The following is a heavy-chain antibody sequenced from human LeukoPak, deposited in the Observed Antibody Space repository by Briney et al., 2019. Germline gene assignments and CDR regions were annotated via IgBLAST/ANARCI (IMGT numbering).Heavy chain of an antibody. J-gene: IGHJ6*03. Sequence: PGGSLRLSCAASGFTFSSYEMNWVRQAPGKGLEWVSYISSSGSTIYYADSVKGRFTISRDNAKNSLYLQMNSLRAEDTAVYYCARGRKVVVAAKGGYYYYMDVWGKGTTVTVSS. CDR2: ISSSGSTI. CDR3: ARGRKVVVAAKGGYYYYMDV. CDR1: GFTFSSYE. D-gene: IGHD2-15*01. V-gene: IGHV3-48*03.